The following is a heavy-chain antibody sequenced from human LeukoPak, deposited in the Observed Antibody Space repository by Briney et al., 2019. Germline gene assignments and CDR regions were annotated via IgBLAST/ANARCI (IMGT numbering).Heavy chain of an antibody. D-gene: IGHD2-21*01. V-gene: IGHV3-21*01. CDR3: ARDVVDEDAFDI. CDR2: ISGSSSYK. Sequence: GGSLRLSCAASGFTFSRYSMNWVRQAPGKGLEWVSSISGSSSYKYYADSVKGRFTISRDNAKNSLYLQMNSLGAEDTAVYYCARDVVDEDAFDIWGQGTMVTVSS. CDR1: GFTFSRYS. J-gene: IGHJ3*02.